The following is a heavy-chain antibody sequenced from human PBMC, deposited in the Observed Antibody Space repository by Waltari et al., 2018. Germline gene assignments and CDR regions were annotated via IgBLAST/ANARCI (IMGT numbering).Heavy chain of an antibody. J-gene: IGHJ4*02. CDR2: INHSGST. V-gene: IGHV4-34*01. CDR1: GGSFSGYY. D-gene: IGHD3-10*01. CDR3: ARGLSYYYGSGSSYYFDY. Sequence: QVQLQQWGAGLLKPSETLSLTCAVYGGSFSGYYWSWIRQPPGKGLEWIGEINHSGSTNYNPSLKSRVTISVDTSKNQFSLKLSSVTAADTAVYYCARGLSYYYGSGSSYYFDYWGQGTLVTVSS.